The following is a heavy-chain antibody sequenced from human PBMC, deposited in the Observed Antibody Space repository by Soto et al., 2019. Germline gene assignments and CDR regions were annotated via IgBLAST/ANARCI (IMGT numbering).Heavy chain of an antibody. J-gene: IGHJ4*02. V-gene: IGHV4-34*01. CDR3: ARDQGGDRYFDWLLPHSYFDY. CDR2: INHSGST. Sequence: PSETLSLTCAVSGGSFSGYYWSWIRQPPGKGLEWIGEINHSGSTNYNPSLKSRVTISVDTSKNQFSLKLSSVTAADTAVYYCARDQGGDRYFDWLLPHSYFDYWGQGTLVTVSS. D-gene: IGHD3-9*01. CDR1: GGSFSGYY.